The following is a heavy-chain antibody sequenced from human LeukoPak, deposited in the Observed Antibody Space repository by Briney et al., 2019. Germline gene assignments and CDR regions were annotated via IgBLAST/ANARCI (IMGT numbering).Heavy chain of an antibody. CDR2: IKYDGSST. CDR3: ARHRRITMLAVVTYSHYYSLDV. D-gene: IGHD3-22*01. V-gene: IGHV3-74*01. Sequence: GGSLRLSCAASGFTFRNYWMHWVRQAPGEGLVWVSRIKYDGSSTIYADSVQGRVIISRDNAKNTLYLQMNSLRAEDTAVYYCARHRRITMLAVVTYSHYYSLDVWGKGTTVTISS. J-gene: IGHJ6*03. CDR1: GFTFRNYW.